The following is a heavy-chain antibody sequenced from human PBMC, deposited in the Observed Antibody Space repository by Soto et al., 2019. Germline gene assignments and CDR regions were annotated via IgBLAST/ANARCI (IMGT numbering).Heavy chain of an antibody. J-gene: IGHJ6*02. Sequence: GGSLRLSCAASGFTSSSYGMHWVRQAPGKGLEWVAVISYDGSNKYYADSVKGRFTISRDNSKNTLYLQMNSLRAEDTAVYYCAKDGIAAGIRYGMDVWGQGTTVTVSS. CDR3: AKDGIAAGIRYGMDV. D-gene: IGHD6-13*01. CDR2: ISYDGSNK. CDR1: GFTSSSYG. V-gene: IGHV3-30*18.